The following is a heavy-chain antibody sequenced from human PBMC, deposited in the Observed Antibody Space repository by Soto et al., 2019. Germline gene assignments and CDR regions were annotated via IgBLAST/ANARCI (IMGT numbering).Heavy chain of an antibody. CDR3: ARGDRGREMSGTYFYYYGVDV. D-gene: IGHD1-26*01. CDR1: GYTFAAYY. J-gene: IGHJ6*02. Sequence: AASVKVSCKASGYTFAAYYLHWVRQAPGQGLEWMGWINPNTGGTNYAQKFQGSITMTRDTSLSTAYMELSWLTSDDTAVYYCARGDRGREMSGTYFYYYGVDVWGQGTTVTVSS. CDR2: INPNTGGT. V-gene: IGHV1-2*02.